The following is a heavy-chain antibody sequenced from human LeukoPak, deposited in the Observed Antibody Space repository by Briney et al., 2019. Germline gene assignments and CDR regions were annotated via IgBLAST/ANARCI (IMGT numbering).Heavy chain of an antibody. CDR2: ISSSSSTI. CDR3: ARGGVGATARTPFDY. Sequence: GGSLRLSCAASGFTFSSYSVNWVRQAPGKGLEWVSYISSSSSTIYYADSVKGRFTISRDNAKNSLYLQMNSLRAEDTAVYYCARGGVGATARTPFDYWGQGTLVTVSS. D-gene: IGHD1-26*01. CDR1: GFTFSSYS. J-gene: IGHJ4*02. V-gene: IGHV3-48*01.